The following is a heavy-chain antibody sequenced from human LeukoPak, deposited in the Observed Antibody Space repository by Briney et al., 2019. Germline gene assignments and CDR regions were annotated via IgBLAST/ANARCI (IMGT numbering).Heavy chain of an antibody. V-gene: IGHV1-46*01. D-gene: IGHD2-2*01. CDR1: GYTFTGYY. Sequence: ASVKVSCKASGYTFTGYYMHWVRQAPGQGPEWMGVISPSGGSTTYAQKFQGRVTLTRDMSTSTDYLELSSLRSEDTAVYYCARVKYPGDAFDIWGQGTMVTVSS. CDR3: ARVKYPGDAFDI. J-gene: IGHJ3*02. CDR2: ISPSGGST.